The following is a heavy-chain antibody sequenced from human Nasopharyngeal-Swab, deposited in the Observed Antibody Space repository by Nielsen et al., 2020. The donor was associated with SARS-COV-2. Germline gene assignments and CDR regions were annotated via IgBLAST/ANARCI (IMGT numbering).Heavy chain of an antibody. V-gene: IGHV1-18*01. D-gene: IGHD3-3*01. CDR2: ISAYNGNT. Sequence: ASVKVSCKASGYTFTSYGISWVRQAPGQGLEWMGWISAYNGNTNYAQKLQGRVTMTTDTSTSTAYMELRSLGSDDTAVYYCARDSLYYDFWSGSDYYYYGMDVWGQGTTVTVSS. CDR1: GYTFTSYG. CDR3: ARDSLYYDFWSGSDYYYYGMDV. J-gene: IGHJ6*02.